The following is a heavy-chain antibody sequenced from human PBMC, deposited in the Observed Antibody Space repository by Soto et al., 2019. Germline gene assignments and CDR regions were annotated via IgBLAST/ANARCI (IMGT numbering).Heavy chain of an antibody. J-gene: IGHJ5*02. Sequence: QVQLVQSGAEVKKPGASVKVSCKAIGYSVTSHYMHWVRQAPGQGLEWMGTIYPEGVNVAYAQKFEARVTMTKVTSRSTVYIAVNSLTSVVTAVYYCARDQSWRDVVWWFDPSGQGTLVTVSS. CDR1: GYSVTSHY. V-gene: IGHV1-46*03. CDR3: ARDQSWRDVVWWFDP. D-gene: IGHD3-16*01. CDR2: IYPEGVNV.